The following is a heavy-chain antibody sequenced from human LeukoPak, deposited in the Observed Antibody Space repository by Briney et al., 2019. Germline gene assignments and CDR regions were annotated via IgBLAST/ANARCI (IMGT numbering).Heavy chain of an antibody. Sequence: GGSLKLSCAASGFTFSNYAMSWVRQAPGKGLEWVSAISNNGGYTYYADSVQGRFTISRDNSKSTLCLQMNSLRAEDTAVYYCAKQLGYCSDGSCYFPYWGQGTLVTVSS. J-gene: IGHJ4*02. CDR3: AKQLGYCSDGSCYFPY. CDR2: ISNNGGYT. CDR1: GFTFSNYA. V-gene: IGHV3-23*01. D-gene: IGHD2-15*01.